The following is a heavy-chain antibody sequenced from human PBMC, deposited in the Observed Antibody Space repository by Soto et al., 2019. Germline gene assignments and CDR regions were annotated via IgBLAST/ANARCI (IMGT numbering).Heavy chain of an antibody. Sequence: EVQLVPSGAEVKKPGESLKISCKGSGYTFTTYWIGWVRQMPGKGLEWMGIIYPGDSDTTYSPSFQGQVTISADKSISTAYLQWNSLKASDSAMNYCGRLDSSYYFDYWGQGTLVTVSS. V-gene: IGHV5-51*01. CDR1: GYTFTTYW. D-gene: IGHD3-22*01. J-gene: IGHJ4*02. CDR3: GRLDSSYYFDY. CDR2: IYPGDSDT.